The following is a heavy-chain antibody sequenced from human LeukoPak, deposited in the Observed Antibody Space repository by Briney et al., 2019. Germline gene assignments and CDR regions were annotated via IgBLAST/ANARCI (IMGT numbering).Heavy chain of an antibody. J-gene: IGHJ6*02. V-gene: IGHV5-10-1*01. Sequence: GESLMISCKGSGDIFTSYWINWVRQMPGKGLEWMGRIDPSDSHTNYSPSFQGHVTISADKSISTAYLQWSSLKASDTAMYYCARLRVLPPYDMDVWGQGTTVTVSS. CDR3: ARLRVLPPYDMDV. CDR2: IDPSDSHT. CDR1: GDIFTSYW.